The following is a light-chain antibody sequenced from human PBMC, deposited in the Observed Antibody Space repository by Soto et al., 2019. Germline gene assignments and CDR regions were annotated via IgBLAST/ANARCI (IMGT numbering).Light chain of an antibody. J-gene: IGLJ1*01. CDR3: CSYTGATTAYV. V-gene: IGLV2-23*01. CDR2: EDS. CDR1: RNDVGNYNL. Sequence: QSVLTQPASVSGSPGQSITVSCTGSRNDVGNYNLVSWYQQSPGKAPKLLIYEDSKRPSGVSNRFSGSKSGDTASLTISGLQTEDEADYYCCSYTGATTAYVCGTGTKVTVL.